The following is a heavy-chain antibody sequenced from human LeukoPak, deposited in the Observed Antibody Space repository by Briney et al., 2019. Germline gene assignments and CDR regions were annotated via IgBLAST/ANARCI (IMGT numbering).Heavy chain of an antibody. V-gene: IGHV3-30*18. Sequence: GRSLRLSCAASGFXFSNYGMHWVRQAPGKGLEWVALISYDGSNKYFADSVKGRFTISRDNSKNTLYLQMHSLRAEDTAVHYCAKDNVAAAGRYFDYWGQGTLVTVSS. CDR3: AKDNVAAAGRYFDY. CDR2: ISYDGSNK. D-gene: IGHD6-13*01. J-gene: IGHJ4*02. CDR1: GFXFSNYG.